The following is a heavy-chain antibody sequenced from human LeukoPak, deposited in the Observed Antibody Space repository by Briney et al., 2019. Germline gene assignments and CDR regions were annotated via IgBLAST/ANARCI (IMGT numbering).Heavy chain of an antibody. CDR2: ISSSGSTI. Sequence: GGSLRLSCAASGFTFSSYEVNWVRQAPGKGLEWVSYISSSGSTIYYADSVKGRFTISRDNAKNSLYLQMNSLRAEDTAVYYCARVRSDVVVVAAILDYWGQGTLVTVSS. CDR3: ARVRSDVVVVAAILDY. J-gene: IGHJ4*02. V-gene: IGHV3-48*03. D-gene: IGHD2-15*01. CDR1: GFTFSSYE.